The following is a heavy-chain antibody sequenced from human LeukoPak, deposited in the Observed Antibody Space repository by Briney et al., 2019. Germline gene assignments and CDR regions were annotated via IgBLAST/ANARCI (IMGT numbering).Heavy chain of an antibody. CDR1: GFIFSSTW. J-gene: IGHJ4*02. CDR3: VRDRYYSLDY. Sequence: GGSLRLSCAASGFIFSSTWMHWVRHAPGKGLVWVSRIKSDGISTIYADSVKRRFTISRDNAKNTLYLQINSLRAEDTAVYYCVRDRYYSLDYCGQGTLVTVSS. CDR2: IKSDGIST. D-gene: IGHD3-10*01. V-gene: IGHV3-74*01.